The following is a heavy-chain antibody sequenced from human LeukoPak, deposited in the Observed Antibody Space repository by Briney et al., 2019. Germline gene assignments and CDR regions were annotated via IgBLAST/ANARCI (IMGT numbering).Heavy chain of an antibody. Sequence: SETLSLTCTVSGVSISSYYWSWIRQPPGKGLEWIGYIYYSGSTNYNPSLKSRVTISVDTSKNQFSLKLSSVTAADTAVYYCARSTDDSSGYYSHFDYWGQGTLVTVSS. CDR2: IYYSGST. J-gene: IGHJ4*02. CDR3: ARSTDDSSGYYSHFDY. CDR1: GVSISSYY. V-gene: IGHV4-59*01. D-gene: IGHD3-22*01.